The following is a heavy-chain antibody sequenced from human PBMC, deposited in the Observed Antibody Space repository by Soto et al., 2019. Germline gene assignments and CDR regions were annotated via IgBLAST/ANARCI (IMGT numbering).Heavy chain of an antibody. CDR1: GFTFSSYW. CDR3: ARGGRDAYNWFDP. V-gene: IGHV3-7*01. CDR2: IKQDGSEK. J-gene: IGHJ5*02. Sequence: EAQLVESGGGLVQPGGSLRVSCAVSGFTFSSYWMSWVRQAPGKGLEWVAKIKQDGSEKDYVDSVKSRFTISRDNANNSLYLHMYSLRVEDTAVYYCARGGRDAYNWFDPWGQGTLVTVSS. D-gene: IGHD3-16*01.